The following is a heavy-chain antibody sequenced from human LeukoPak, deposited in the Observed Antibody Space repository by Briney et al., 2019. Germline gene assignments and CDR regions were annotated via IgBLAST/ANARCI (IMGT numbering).Heavy chain of an antibody. CDR1: GFTFSSYA. D-gene: IGHD6-19*01. J-gene: IGHJ4*02. V-gene: IGHV3-23*01. CDR3: ARLQWLVRSGYYFDY. Sequence: PGGSLRLSCAASGFTFSSYAMSWVRQAPGKGLEWVSGISGSGGSTYYADSVKGRFTISRDNSKNTLYLQMNSLRAEDTAVYYCARLQWLVRSGYYFDYWGQGTLVTVSS. CDR2: ISGSGGST.